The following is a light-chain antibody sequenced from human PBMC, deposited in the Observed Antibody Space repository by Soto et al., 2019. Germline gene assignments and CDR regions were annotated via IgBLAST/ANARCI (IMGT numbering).Light chain of an antibody. CDR2: RDN. CDR1: SSNIGNNY. V-gene: IGLV1-47*01. CDR3: AAWDDSLSGVV. Sequence: QSVLTQPPSASGTPGQRVTISCSGSSSNIGNNYVYWYQQIPGTAPKVLISRDNQRPSGVPDRVSGSKSGTSASLAISGLRSEDEADYYCAAWDDSLSGVVFGGGTQLTVL. J-gene: IGLJ2*01.